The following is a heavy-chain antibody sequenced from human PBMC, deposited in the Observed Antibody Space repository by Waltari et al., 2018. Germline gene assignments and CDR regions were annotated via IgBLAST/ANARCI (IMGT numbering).Heavy chain of an antibody. Sequence: QITLKESGPTLVKPTQTLTLTCTFSGFSLTTPAVGVGWIRQPPGKALEWLALIHWTYDKRYNPSRESRLTVTKDTSKNQVVLTMTNMDPVDTATYYCVHGQLATGGWGDFDYWGQGTLVTVSS. J-gene: IGHJ4*02. CDR2: IHWTYDK. CDR1: GFSLTTPAVG. CDR3: VHGQLATGGWGDFDY. D-gene: IGHD2-8*02. V-gene: IGHV2-5*01.